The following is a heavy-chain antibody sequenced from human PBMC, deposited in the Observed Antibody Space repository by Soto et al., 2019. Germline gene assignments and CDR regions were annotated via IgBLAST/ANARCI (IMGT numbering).Heavy chain of an antibody. J-gene: IGHJ5*02. CDR1: GYTFTSYA. V-gene: IGHV1-3*01. CDR2: INAGNGNT. CDR3: ARELRGFGELLNWFDP. D-gene: IGHD3-10*01. Sequence: ASVKVSCKASGYTFTSYAMHWVRQAPGQRLEWMGWINAGNGNTKYSQKFQGRVTITRDTSASTAYMELSSLRSEDTAVYYCARELRGFGELLNWFDPWGQGTLVTVSS.